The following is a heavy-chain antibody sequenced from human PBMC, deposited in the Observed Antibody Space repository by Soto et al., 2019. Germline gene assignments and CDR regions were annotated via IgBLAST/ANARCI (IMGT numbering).Heavy chain of an antibody. CDR3: ERGPRYDTWYFDY. CDR2: LWYDGSRE. Sequence: QVQLVESGGGVVQPGRSLRLSCTASGFSVSTHVIHWVRQAPGKGLEWVAVLWYDGSRESYAESVKGRFTISRYNSKNTMYLQMNSLRDEDTAVYYCERGPRYDTWYFDYGGQGTLATVSS. CDR1: GFSVSTHV. D-gene: IGHD3-22*01. J-gene: IGHJ4*02. V-gene: IGHV3-33*01.